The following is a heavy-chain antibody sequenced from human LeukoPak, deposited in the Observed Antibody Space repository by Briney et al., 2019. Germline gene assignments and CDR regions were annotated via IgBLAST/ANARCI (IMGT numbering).Heavy chain of an antibody. CDR3: ARSSGWYPWYFDL. D-gene: IGHD6-19*01. Sequence: SETLSLTCTVSGGSISSYYWSWIRQPPGKGLEWIGNIYYSGSTNYNPSLKSRVTISVDTSKNQFSLKLSSVTAADTAVYYCARSSGWYPWYFDLWGRGTLVTVSP. CDR1: GGSISSYY. CDR2: IYYSGST. J-gene: IGHJ2*01. V-gene: IGHV4-59*01.